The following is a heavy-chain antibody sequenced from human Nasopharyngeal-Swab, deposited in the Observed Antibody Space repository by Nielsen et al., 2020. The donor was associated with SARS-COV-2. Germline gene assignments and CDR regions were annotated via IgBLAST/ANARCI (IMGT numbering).Heavy chain of an antibody. D-gene: IGHD1-26*01. CDR2: ISDYGGIK. V-gene: IGHV3-30-3*01. J-gene: IGHJ1*01. CDR1: GFTFTSYI. Sequence: GESLKIPCAASGFTFTSYIMHWVRQAPGKGLEGVAGISDYGGIKIYADSVKGRFTISRDNSQHTLFLQMNSLRTEDAAVYYCARGAVSGPLYAEYFQYWGRGTLVTVS. CDR3: ARGAVSGPLYAEYFQY.